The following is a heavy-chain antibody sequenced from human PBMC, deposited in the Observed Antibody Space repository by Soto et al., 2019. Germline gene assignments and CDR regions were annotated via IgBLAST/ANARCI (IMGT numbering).Heavy chain of an antibody. Sequence: SETLSLTCAVYGGSFSGYYWSWIRQPPGKGLEWIGEINHSGSTNYNPSLKSRVTISVDTSKNQFSLKLSSVTAADTAVYYCARVGFLYYYYYYYGMDVWGQGTTVTVSS. CDR3: ARVGFLYYYYYYYGMDV. J-gene: IGHJ6*02. D-gene: IGHD3-3*01. CDR2: INHSGST. V-gene: IGHV4-34*01. CDR1: GGSFSGYY.